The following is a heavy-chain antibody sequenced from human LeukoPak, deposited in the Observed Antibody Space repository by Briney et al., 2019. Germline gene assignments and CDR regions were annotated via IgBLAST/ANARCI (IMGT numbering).Heavy chain of an antibody. D-gene: IGHD3-16*01. Sequence: SETLSLTCTVSGGSISSYYWSWIRKPPGKGLEWIVYIYYSGSTNYNPSLKSRVTISVDTSKNQFSLKLSSVTAADTAVYYCAAYDWGAWFDPWGQGTLVTVSS. V-gene: IGHV4-59*01. CDR2: IYYSGST. J-gene: IGHJ5*02. CDR1: GGSISSYY. CDR3: AAYDWGAWFDP.